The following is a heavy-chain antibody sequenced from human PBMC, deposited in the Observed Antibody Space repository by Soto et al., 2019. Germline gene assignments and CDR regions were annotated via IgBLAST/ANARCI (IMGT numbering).Heavy chain of an antibody. V-gene: IGHV3-23*01. J-gene: IGHJ5*02. Sequence: EVQLLESGGGLVQPGGYLRLSCAASGYTFSSYAMSWVRQAPGKGLEWVSAISGSGGSTYYADSVKGRFTISRDNSKNTLYLQMNSLRAEDTAVYYCAKLKLGVITIVRESRWKEGFDLWGQGTLVTVSS. CDR2: ISGSGGST. CDR3: AKLKLGVITIVRESRWKEGFDL. D-gene: IGHD3-10*01. CDR1: GYTFSSYA.